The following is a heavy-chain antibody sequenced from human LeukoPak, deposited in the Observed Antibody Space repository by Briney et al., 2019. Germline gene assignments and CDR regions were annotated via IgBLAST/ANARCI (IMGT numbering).Heavy chain of an antibody. CDR2: IIPIFGTA. V-gene: IGHV1-69*13. CDR1: GCTFSSYA. J-gene: IGHJ5*02. Sequence: EASVTVSCKASGCTFSSYAISWVRQAPGQGLEWMGGIIPIFGTANYAQKFQGRVTITADESTSTAYMELSSLRSEDTAVYYCARGTSNWFDPWGQGTLVTVSS. CDR3: ARGTSNWFDP. D-gene: IGHD3/OR15-3a*01.